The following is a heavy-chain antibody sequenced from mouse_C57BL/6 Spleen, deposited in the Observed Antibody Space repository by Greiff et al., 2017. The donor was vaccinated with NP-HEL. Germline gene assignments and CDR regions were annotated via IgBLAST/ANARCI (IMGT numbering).Heavy chain of an antibody. CDR1: GYTFTSYW. CDR3: ARESFNSGYFDY. V-gene: IGHV1-52*01. Sequence: QVQLQQPGAELVRPGSSVKLSCKASGYTFTSYWMHWVKQRPIQGLEWIGNIAPSDSETHYNQKFKDKATLTVDKSSSTAYMQLSSLTSEDSAVYYCARESFNSGYFDYWGQGTTLTVSS. CDR2: IAPSDSET. J-gene: IGHJ2*01. D-gene: IGHD3-1*01.